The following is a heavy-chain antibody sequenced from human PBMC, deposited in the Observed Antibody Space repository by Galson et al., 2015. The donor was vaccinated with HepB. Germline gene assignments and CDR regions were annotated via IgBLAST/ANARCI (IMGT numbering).Heavy chain of an antibody. Sequence: SLRLSCAASGFTFNIYAMSWVRQAPGKGLEWVSDIIGRGEETHYADSVKGRFTISRDNFKGPLNLQMNSLRAEDTGVYYCARGYCTSTNCYWGAFDIWGQGTTVTVSS. CDR3: ARGYCTSTNCYWGAFDI. D-gene: IGHD2-2*01. CDR2: IIGRGEET. V-gene: IGHV3-23*01. CDR1: GFTFNIYA. J-gene: IGHJ3*02.